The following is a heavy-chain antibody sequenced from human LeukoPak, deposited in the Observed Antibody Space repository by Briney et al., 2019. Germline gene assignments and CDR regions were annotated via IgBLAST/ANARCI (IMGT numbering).Heavy chain of an antibody. CDR3: AKEALLSYGDYTYVEY. D-gene: IGHD4-17*01. Sequence: PGGSLRLSCTASGFTFSSYAMTWVRQAPGKGLDWVSSLSGSGGNTYYADSVQGRFTISRDNSKNTPYLGMNSLRAEDMAIYYCAKEALLSYGDYTYVEYWGQGTLVTVSS. CDR2: LSGSGGNT. V-gene: IGHV3-23*01. J-gene: IGHJ4*02. CDR1: GFTFSSYA.